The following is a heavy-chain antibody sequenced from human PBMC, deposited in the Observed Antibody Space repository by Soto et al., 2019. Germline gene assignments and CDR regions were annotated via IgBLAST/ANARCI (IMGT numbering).Heavy chain of an antibody. D-gene: IGHD3-3*01. Sequence: GGSLRLSCAASGFTFSSYGMHWVRQAPGKGLEWVAVISYDGSNKYYADSVKGRFTISRDNSKNTLYLQMNSLRAEDTAVYYCAKGAITIFGVEKRYGMDVWGQGTTVTVSS. CDR2: ISYDGSNK. CDR1: GFTFSSYG. V-gene: IGHV3-30*18. J-gene: IGHJ6*02. CDR3: AKGAITIFGVEKRYGMDV.